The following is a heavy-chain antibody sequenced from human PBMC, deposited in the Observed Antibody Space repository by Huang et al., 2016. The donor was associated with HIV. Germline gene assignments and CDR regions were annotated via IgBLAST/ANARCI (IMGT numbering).Heavy chain of an antibody. CDR1: GASISSNDYS. CDR2: IYQSGST. CDR3: ARGSDFWSGGFDH. D-gene: IGHD3-3*01. V-gene: IGHV4-30-2*01. J-gene: IGHJ4*02. Sequence: QLQLQESGSGLVKSSQTLSLSCTVSGASISSNDYSWTWIRQPPGKGLEWIGHIYQSGSTPYSPSLRSRLTMSVVRSRNQFSLHLSSVTAADTAVYYCARGSDFWSGGFDHWGQGTLVTVSS.